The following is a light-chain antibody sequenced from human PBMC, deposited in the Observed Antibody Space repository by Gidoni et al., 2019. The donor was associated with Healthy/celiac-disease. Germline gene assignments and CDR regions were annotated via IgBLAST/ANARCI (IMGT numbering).Light chain of an antibody. Sequence: AIQMTQSQSSLSASVGDRVTLTCRASQGIRNDLGWYQQKPGKAPKLLIYAASSLQSGVPSRFSCSGSGTDFTLTISSLQPEDFATYYCLQDYNYPLTCGGGTKVEIK. CDR2: AAS. CDR1: QGIRND. V-gene: IGKV1-6*01. J-gene: IGKJ4*01. CDR3: LQDYNYPLT.